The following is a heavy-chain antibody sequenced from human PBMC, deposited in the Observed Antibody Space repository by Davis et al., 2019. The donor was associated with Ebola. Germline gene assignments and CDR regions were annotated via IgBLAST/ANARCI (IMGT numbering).Heavy chain of an antibody. CDR3: ARSYHYDTSGYLPSLDY. CDR2: ISPNTGGS. J-gene: IGHJ4*02. CDR1: GYTFTGYY. V-gene: IGHV1-2*04. Sequence: AASVTVSCKASGYTFTGYYIHWVRQAPGQGLEWMGWISPNTGGSNYAQKFQGSVTMTRDTSISTAYMELSRLRSDDTAVYYGARSYHYDTSGYLPSLDYWGQGTLVTVSS. D-gene: IGHD3-22*01.